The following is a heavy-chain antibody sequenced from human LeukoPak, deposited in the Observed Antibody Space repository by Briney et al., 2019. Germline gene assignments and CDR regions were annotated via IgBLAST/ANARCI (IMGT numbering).Heavy chain of an antibody. CDR3: ARVRSRDGYNYGLLDY. Sequence: SQTLPLTCTVSGDSISSGDYYWSWIRQPPGKGLEWIGYIYYSGSTYYNPSLKSRLPISVDTSKNQFSLKLTSVTAADTAVYYCARVRSRDGYNYGLLDYWGQGTLVTVSS. CDR2: IYYSGST. J-gene: IGHJ4*02. CDR1: GDSISSGDYY. V-gene: IGHV4-30-4*01. D-gene: IGHD5-24*01.